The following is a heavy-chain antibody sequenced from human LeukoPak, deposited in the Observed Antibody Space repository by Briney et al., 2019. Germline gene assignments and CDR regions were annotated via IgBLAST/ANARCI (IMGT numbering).Heavy chain of an antibody. J-gene: IGHJ4*02. CDR3: ARYCSTATCSEGDVY. V-gene: IGHV1-2*02. CDR1: GYTFTGYY. Sequence: ASVKFSCKASGYTFTGYYMHWVRQAPGQGLEWMGWINPNGGGTNYAQKFQGRVTMTRDTSISTAYMELNSLRSDDTAVYYCARYCSTATCSEGDVYWGQGTLVTVSS. D-gene: IGHD2-2*01. CDR2: INPNGGGT.